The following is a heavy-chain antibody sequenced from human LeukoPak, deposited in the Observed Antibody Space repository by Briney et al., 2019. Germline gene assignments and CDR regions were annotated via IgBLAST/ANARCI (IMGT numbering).Heavy chain of an antibody. CDR2: ISGSGGST. V-gene: IGHV3-23*01. Sequence: PGGSLRLSCAASGFTFSSYAMSWVRQAPGKGLEWVSAISGSGGSTYYADSVKGRFTISRDNSKNTLYLQMNSPRAEDTAVYYCAKGGYSYGSGQNWFDPWGQGTLVTVSS. CDR3: AKGGYSYGSGQNWFDP. D-gene: IGHD5-18*01. CDR1: GFTFSSYA. J-gene: IGHJ5*02.